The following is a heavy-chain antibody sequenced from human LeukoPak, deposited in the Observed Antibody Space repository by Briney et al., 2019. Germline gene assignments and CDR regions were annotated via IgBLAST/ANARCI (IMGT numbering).Heavy chain of an antibody. Sequence: SETLSLTCTPSGDSINIYYWSGVRQPAGKGLEWIGRIFTSGNTNYNPSLKSRLTLSVDKSKNQFSLKLNSVTAADTAMYYCATSTVTSQNSYHYIDVWGKGTTVTVSS. CDR2: IFTSGNT. CDR1: GDSINIYY. CDR3: ATSTVTSQNSYHYIDV. J-gene: IGHJ6*03. V-gene: IGHV4-4*07. D-gene: IGHD4-17*01.